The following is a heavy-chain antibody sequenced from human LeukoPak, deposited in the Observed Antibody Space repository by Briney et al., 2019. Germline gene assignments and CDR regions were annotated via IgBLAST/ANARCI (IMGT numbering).Heavy chain of an antibody. Sequence: GGSLRLSCAASGFTFSSYWVSWVRQAPGKGLEWVANIKQDGSEKYYVDSVKGRFTISRDNAKNSLYLQMNSLRAEDTAVYYCARLDRWLPTEDYWGQGTLVTVSS. D-gene: IGHD6-19*01. V-gene: IGHV3-7*01. J-gene: IGHJ4*02. CDR1: GFTFSSYW. CDR2: IKQDGSEK. CDR3: ARLDRWLPTEDY.